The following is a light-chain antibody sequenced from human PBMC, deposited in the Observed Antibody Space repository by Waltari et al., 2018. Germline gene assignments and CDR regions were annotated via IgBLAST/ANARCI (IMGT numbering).Light chain of an antibody. Sequence: QSVLTQPPSASGTPGQRVTISCSGSRSNIGRNYVYWYQQVPGTAPKLLIYRNNQRPSGVPYRFAGSKSGTSASLAISGLRSEDEVDYYCAAWDDSLSGRVFGGGTKVTVL. J-gene: IGLJ3*02. CDR1: RSNIGRNY. CDR2: RNN. V-gene: IGLV1-47*01. CDR3: AAWDDSLSGRV.